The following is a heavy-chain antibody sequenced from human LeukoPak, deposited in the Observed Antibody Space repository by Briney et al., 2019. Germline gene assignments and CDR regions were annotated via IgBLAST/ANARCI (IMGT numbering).Heavy chain of an antibody. CDR1: GGSFSGYY. D-gene: IGHD3-3*01. CDR2: INHSGST. Sequence: PSETLSLTCAVYGGSFSGYYWSWIRQPPGKGLEWIGEINHSGSTNYNPSHKSRVTISVDTSKNRFSLKLSSVTAADTAVYYCAGGHPYDFWSGYSWGQGTLVTVSS. CDR3: AGGHPYDFWSGYS. V-gene: IGHV4-34*01. J-gene: IGHJ4*02.